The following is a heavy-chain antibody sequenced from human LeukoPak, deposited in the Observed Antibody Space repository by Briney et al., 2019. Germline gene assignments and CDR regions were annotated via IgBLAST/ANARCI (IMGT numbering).Heavy chain of an antibody. D-gene: IGHD1-14*01. J-gene: IGHJ4*02. CDR2: IRSDGTT. V-gene: IGHV3-15*01. CDR1: GFTFSNAW. Sequence: GGSLRLSCAASGFTFSNAWMNWVRQAPGKGLEWVGRIRSDGTTDYAAPVKGRFTISTDDSKNTMYMQMNGLKTEDTAVYYCATGLSDVTVADFWGQGALVTVSP. CDR3: ATGLSDVTVADF.